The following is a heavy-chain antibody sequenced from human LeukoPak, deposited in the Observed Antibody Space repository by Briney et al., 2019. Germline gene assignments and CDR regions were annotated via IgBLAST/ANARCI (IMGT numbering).Heavy chain of an antibody. Sequence: ASVKVSSKASGYTFTGYYMHWVRQAPGQGLEWMGWINPNSGGTNYAQKFQGRVTMTRNTSISTAYMELSSLTSEDTAVYYCARGVLERIYYYYYIDVWGKGTTVTISS. D-gene: IGHD1-1*01. V-gene: IGHV1-2*02. CDR2: INPNSGGT. CDR3: ARGVLERIYYYYYIDV. J-gene: IGHJ6*03. CDR1: GYTFTGYY.